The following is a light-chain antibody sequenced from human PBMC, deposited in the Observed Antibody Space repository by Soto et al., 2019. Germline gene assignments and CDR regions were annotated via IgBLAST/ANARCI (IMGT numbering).Light chain of an antibody. CDR2: EVT. V-gene: IGLV2-14*01. CDR1: SSDVGSYSH. Sequence: QSVLTQPASGSGSPGQSITISCSGTSSDVGSYSHVAWYQQFPGKTPKLIIYEVTYRPSGVSHRFSASKSGNTASLTISGLQAGDEADYYCISYTGSSTSYVFGTGTKLTVL. J-gene: IGLJ1*01. CDR3: ISYTGSSTSYV.